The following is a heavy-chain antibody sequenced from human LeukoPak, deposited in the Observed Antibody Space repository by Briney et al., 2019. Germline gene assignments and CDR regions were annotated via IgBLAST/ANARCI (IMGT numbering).Heavy chain of an antibody. V-gene: IGHV1-18*01. D-gene: IGHD3-9*01. Sequence: ASAKVSCKASGYTFTSYGISWVRQAPGQGLEWMGWISAYNGNTNYAQKLQGRVTMTTDTSTSTAYMELRSLRSDDTAVYYCARYYDILTGYSPDYWGQGTLVTVSS. CDR3: ARYYDILTGYSPDY. J-gene: IGHJ4*02. CDR2: ISAYNGNT. CDR1: GYTFTSYG.